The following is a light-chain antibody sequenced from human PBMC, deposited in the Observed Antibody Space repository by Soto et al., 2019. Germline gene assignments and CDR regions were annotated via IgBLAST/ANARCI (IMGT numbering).Light chain of an antibody. V-gene: IGKV1-5*03. J-gene: IGKJ4*01. CDR2: KAS. CDR3: QQYNTYPLP. Sequence: DIQMTQSPSTLSASVGDSVTITCRASQSISHWLAWYQQKPGKAPTLLIYKASSLEGGVPSRFSGSGSGTDFNITISSLQPDDFATYYCQQYNTYPLPFGGGTTVEIK. CDR1: QSISHW.